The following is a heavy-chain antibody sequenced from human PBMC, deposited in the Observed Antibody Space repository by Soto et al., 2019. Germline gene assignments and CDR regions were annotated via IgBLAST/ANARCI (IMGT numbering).Heavy chain of an antibody. V-gene: IGHV3-21*01. Sequence: ESGGGLVKPGGSLRLSCAASGFTFSSYSMNWVRQAPGKGLEWVSSISSSSSYIYYADSVKGRFTISRDNAKNSLYLQMNSLRAEDTAVYYCARDECSSTSCSFASPDYWGQGTLVTVSS. J-gene: IGHJ4*02. D-gene: IGHD2-2*01. CDR3: ARDECSSTSCSFASPDY. CDR1: GFTFSSYS. CDR2: ISSSSSYI.